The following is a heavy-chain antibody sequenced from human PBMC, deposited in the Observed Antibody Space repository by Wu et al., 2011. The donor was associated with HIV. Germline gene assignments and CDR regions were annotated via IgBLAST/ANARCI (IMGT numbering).Heavy chain of an antibody. J-gene: IGHJ3*02. CDR2: INTYNDNT. Sequence: QVQLVQSGAEVKKPGASVRVSCKTSGYTFTNYDITWVRQAPGQGLEWMGWINTYNDNTNYAQKLQGRVTMTTDTSTSTAYMEMRTLRSDDTAVYYCARGPWIGATQNDAFDIWGQGTVVTVSS. V-gene: IGHV1-18*01. CDR3: ARGPWIGATQNDAFDI. CDR1: GYTFTNYD. D-gene: IGHD1-26*01.